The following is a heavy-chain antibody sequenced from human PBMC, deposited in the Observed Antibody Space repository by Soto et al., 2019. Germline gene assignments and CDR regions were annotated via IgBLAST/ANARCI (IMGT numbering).Heavy chain of an antibody. CDR2: IWYDGSNK. Sequence: QVQLVESGGGVVQPGRSLRLSCAASGFTFSSYGMHWVRQAPGKGLEWVAVIWYDGSNKYYADSVKGRFTISRDNSKNTLYLQMNSLRAEDTAVYYCARVPVVIAVAGTRDYYYGMDVWGQGTTVTVSS. CDR1: GFTFSSYG. V-gene: IGHV3-33*01. D-gene: IGHD6-19*01. CDR3: ARVPVVIAVAGTRDYYYGMDV. J-gene: IGHJ6*02.